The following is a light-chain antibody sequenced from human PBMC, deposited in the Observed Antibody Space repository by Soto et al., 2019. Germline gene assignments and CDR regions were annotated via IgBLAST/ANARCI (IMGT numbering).Light chain of an antibody. Sequence: DIQMTQSPSTLSTSLGDRVTITCRASQSISTWLAWYQQKPGKAPKLLIYKASSLESGVPSRFSGSGSGTEFTLTISSLQADDFATYYCQEYSSDPRTFGQGTKVDI. J-gene: IGKJ1*01. V-gene: IGKV1-5*03. CDR3: QEYSSDPRT. CDR1: QSISTW. CDR2: KAS.